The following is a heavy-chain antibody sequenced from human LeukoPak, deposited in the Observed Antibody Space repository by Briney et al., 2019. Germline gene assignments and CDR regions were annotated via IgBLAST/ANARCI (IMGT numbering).Heavy chain of an antibody. CDR3: TREGYDFWSGYYYYFDY. D-gene: IGHD3-3*01. CDR1: GFTFGDYA. CDR2: IRSKAYGGTT. V-gene: IGHV3-49*04. Sequence: GGSLRLSCTASGFTFGDYAMSWVRQAPGKGLEWVGFIRSKAYGGTTEYAASVKGRFTISRDDSKSIAYLQMNSLKTEDTAVYYCTREGYDFWSGYYYYFDYWGQGTLVTVSS. J-gene: IGHJ4*02.